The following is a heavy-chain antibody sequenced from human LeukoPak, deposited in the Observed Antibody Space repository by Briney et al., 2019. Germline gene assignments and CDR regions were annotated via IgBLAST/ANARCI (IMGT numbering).Heavy chain of an antibody. Sequence: GASVKVSCKASGYTFTRHDMHWVRQAPGQGLEWMGIINPSGGSTSYAQKFQGRVTMTRDMSTSTVYMELSSLRSEDTAVYYCAREKQQLLRSMDYWGQGTLVNVSS. J-gene: IGHJ4*02. D-gene: IGHD6-13*01. CDR2: INPSGGST. V-gene: IGHV1-46*01. CDR3: AREKQQLLRSMDY. CDR1: GYTFTRHD.